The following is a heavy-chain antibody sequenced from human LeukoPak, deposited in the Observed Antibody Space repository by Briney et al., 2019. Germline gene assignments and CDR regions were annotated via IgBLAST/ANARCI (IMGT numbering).Heavy chain of an antibody. V-gene: IGHV3-23*01. CDR1: GFTFSSYW. D-gene: IGHD3-9*01. Sequence: PGGSLRLSCAASGFTFSSYWMTWVRQAPGKGLEWVSSISGRDSSTYYADSVRGRFIISRDKSKNTLSLQMNSLRGEDTAVYYCAKFRQSGYDILTGYSNYYGMDVWGQGTTVTVSS. CDR2: ISGRDSST. J-gene: IGHJ6*02. CDR3: AKFRQSGYDILTGYSNYYGMDV.